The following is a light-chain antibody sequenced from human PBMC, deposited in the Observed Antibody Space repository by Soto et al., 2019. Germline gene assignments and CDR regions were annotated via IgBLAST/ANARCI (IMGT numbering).Light chain of an antibody. V-gene: IGKV3-15*01. CDR1: QSVHSK. J-gene: IGKJ5*01. CDR3: QQYNNWPIT. CDR2: GAF. Sequence: EIVMTQSPATLSVSPGERATLSCRASQSVHSKLAWYQQKPGQAPRLLIYGAFTRATDIPGRFSGSGSGTEFTLTISSLQSEDFAVYYCQQYNNWPITFGQGTRLEIK.